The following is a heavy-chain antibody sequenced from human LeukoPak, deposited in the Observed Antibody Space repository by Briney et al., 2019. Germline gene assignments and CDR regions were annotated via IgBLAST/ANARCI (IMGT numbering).Heavy chain of an antibody. V-gene: IGHV3-23*01. CDR3: AKTRGYSGYDSLDY. Sequence: PGGSLRLSCAASGFTFSSCAMSWVRQAPGKGLEWVSSISGSGGTTYYADSVKGRFTISRDNSKNTLYLQMNSLRVEDTAVYQCAKTRGYSGYDSLDYWGQGTLVAVSS. D-gene: IGHD5-12*01. CDR1: GFTFSSCA. J-gene: IGHJ4*02. CDR2: ISGSGGTT.